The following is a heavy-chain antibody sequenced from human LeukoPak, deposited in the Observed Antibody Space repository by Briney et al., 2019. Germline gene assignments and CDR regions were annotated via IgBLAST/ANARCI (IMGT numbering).Heavy chain of an antibody. V-gene: IGHV1-2*02. D-gene: IGHD2-21*02. Sequence: ASVKVSCKACGLSFTDYYMRWVRQAPGQGLEGMGYINPHSGGTSSPQKFQGRVTMTTDTTISAAYMELSSPISDDTAMYYCVREGNELLSKNFDYWGQGTLVTVSS. CDR3: VREGNELLSKNFDY. J-gene: IGHJ4*02. CDR2: INPHSGGT. CDR1: GLSFTDYY.